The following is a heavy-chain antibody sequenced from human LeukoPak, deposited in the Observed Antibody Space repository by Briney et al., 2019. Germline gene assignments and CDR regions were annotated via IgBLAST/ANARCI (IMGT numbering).Heavy chain of an antibody. J-gene: IGHJ4*02. CDR3: ARAVVPAANGHFDY. D-gene: IGHD2-2*01. Sequence: ASVKVSCKASGYTFTGYYMHWVRQAPGQGLEWMGWINPNSGGTNYAQKFQGRVTMTRDTSISTAYMELSRLRAEDTAVYYCARAVVPAANGHFDYWGQGTLVTVSS. CDR1: GYTFTGYY. CDR2: INPNSGGT. V-gene: IGHV1-2*02.